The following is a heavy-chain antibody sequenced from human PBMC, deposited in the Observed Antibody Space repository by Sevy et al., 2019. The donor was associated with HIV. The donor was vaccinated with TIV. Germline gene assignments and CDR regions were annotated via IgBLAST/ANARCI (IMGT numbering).Heavy chain of an antibody. CDR3: ARGEIPSPYYYGMDV. D-gene: IGHD2-2*02. V-gene: IGHV4-59*01. Sequence: SDTLSLTCTVSGGSISSYYWIWIRQPPGKGLEWIGYIYYSGSTNYNPSLKSRVTISVDTSKNQFSLKLSSVTAADTAVYYCARGEIPSPYYYGMDVWGQGTTVTVSS. CDR2: IYYSGST. J-gene: IGHJ6*02. CDR1: GGSISSYY.